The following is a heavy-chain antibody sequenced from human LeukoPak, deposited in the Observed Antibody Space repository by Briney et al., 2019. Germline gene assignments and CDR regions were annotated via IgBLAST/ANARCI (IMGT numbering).Heavy chain of an antibody. V-gene: IGHV4-39*07. D-gene: IGHD6-13*01. Sequence: SETLSLTCIVSGGSISSSSYYWGWIRQPPGKGLEWIGSIYYSGSTYYNPSLKSRVTISVDTSKNQFSLKLSSVTAADTAVYYCARSTIAAAGTVFDYWGQGTLVTVSS. CDR3: ARSTIAAAGTVFDY. CDR2: IYYSGST. J-gene: IGHJ4*02. CDR1: GGSISSSSYY.